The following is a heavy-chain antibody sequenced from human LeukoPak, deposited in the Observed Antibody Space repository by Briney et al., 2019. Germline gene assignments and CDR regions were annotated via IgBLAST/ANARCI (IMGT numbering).Heavy chain of an antibody. V-gene: IGHV3-23*01. J-gene: IGHJ3*02. D-gene: IGHD2-2*01. CDR2: ISGSGGST. CDR3: AKDGCSSTSCPIDAFDI. Sequence: GGSLRLSCAASGFTVSSNYMSWVRQAPGKGLEWVSAISGSGGSTYYADSVKGRFTISRDNSKNTLYLQMNSLRAEDTAVYYCAKDGCSSTSCPIDAFDIWGQGTMVTVSS. CDR1: GFTVSSNY.